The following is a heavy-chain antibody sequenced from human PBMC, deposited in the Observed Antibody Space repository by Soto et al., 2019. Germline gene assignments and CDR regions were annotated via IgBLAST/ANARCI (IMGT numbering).Heavy chain of an antibody. J-gene: IGHJ5*02. D-gene: IGHD1-1*01. CDR1: GYAFTTYA. CDR3: ARQLPGDCFDP. Sequence: QVHLVQSGTEVRKPGASVKVSCKASGYAFTTYAITWVRQAPGRGLEWMGWISTYNGETNYAQNLQGRVTMTTDTSTTTAYMELRSLRSDDTAVHYCARQLPGDCFDPWGQGTLVTVSS. V-gene: IGHV1-18*01. CDR2: ISTYNGET.